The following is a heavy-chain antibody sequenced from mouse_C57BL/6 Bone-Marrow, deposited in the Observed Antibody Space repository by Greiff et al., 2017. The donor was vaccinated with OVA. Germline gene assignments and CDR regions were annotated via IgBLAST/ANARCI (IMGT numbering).Heavy chain of an antibody. J-gene: IGHJ3*01. CDR2: IHPNSGST. D-gene: IGHD2-5*01. CDR1: GYTFTSYW. Sequence: QVQLQQPGAELVKPGASVKLSCKASGYTFTSYWMHWVKQRPGQGLERIGMIHPNSGSTNYNEKFKSKATLTVDKSSSTAYMQLSSLTSEDSAVYYCARDSNYFAWFAYWGQGTLVTVSA. CDR3: ARDSNYFAWFAY. V-gene: IGHV1-64*01.